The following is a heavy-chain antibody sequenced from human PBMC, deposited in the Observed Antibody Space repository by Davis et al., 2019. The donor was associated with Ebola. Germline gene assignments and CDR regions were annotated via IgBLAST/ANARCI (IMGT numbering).Heavy chain of an antibody. CDR1: GFSFTSDW. V-gene: IGHV5-51*01. J-gene: IGHJ4*02. Sequence: GGSLRLSCKGSGFSFTSDWIGWVRQMPGKGLEWMGIIYPGDSDARYSPSFQGQVTMSADRSINTAYLQWSSLKASDTAMYYCARRPSSDYVIDYWGQGTLVTVSS. CDR2: IYPGDSDA. CDR3: ARRPSSDYVIDY. D-gene: IGHD3-22*01.